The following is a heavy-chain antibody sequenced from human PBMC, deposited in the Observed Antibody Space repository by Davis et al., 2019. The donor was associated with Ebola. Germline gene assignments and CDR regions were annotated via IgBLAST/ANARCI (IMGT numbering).Heavy chain of an antibody. Sequence: GSLRLSCAVYGGSFSGYYWSWIRQPPGKGLEWIGEINHSGSTNYNPSLKSRFTISVDTSKNQFSLKLSSVTAADTAVYYCASWGVHAWGGGMDVWGQGTTVTVSS. CDR1: GGSFSGYY. CDR3: ASWGVHAWGGGMDV. J-gene: IGHJ6*02. CDR2: INHSGST. D-gene: IGHD3-16*01. V-gene: IGHV4-34*01.